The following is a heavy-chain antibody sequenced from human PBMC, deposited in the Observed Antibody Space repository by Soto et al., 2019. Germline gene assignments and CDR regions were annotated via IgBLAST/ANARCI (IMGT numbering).Heavy chain of an antibody. D-gene: IGHD6-19*01. Sequence: QAQLVESGGGVVQPGRSLRLSCAASGFTFSTYGMHWVRQVSGKGLEWVAVISYDGSDKYYVDSVKGRFIVSRDNSKTPRFLQMNSLRVEDTAMYYCAQGRELVAGDYASDIWGQGTMVTVSS. CDR3: AQGRELVAGDYASDI. CDR1: GFTFSTYG. J-gene: IGHJ3*02. CDR2: ISYDGSDK. V-gene: IGHV3-30*18.